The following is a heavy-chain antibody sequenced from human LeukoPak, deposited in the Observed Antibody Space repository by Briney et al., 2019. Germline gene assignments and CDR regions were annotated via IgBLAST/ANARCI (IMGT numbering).Heavy chain of an antibody. J-gene: IGHJ4*02. CDR2: ISWNSGSI. D-gene: IGHD6-19*01. CDR3: AKALSGWYFLHY. V-gene: IGHV3-9*01. Sequence: GRSLRLSCAASGFTFDDYAMHWVRQAPGKGLEWVSGISWNSGSIGYADSVKGRFTISRDNAKNSLYLQMNSLRAEDTALYYCAKALSGWYFLHYCGQGTLVTVSS. CDR1: GFTFDDYA.